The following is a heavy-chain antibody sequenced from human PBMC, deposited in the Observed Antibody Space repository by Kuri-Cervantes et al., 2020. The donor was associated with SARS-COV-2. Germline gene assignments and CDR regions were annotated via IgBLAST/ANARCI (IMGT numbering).Heavy chain of an antibody. J-gene: IGHJ6*03. D-gene: IGHD1-14*01. CDR1: GYRFANYW. CDR3: ARHITGYYYYMDV. Sequence: GESLKISCKASGYRFANYWIGWVRQMPGKGLECMGIIYPGDSDTRYSQSFQGQVTISADKSISTAYLQWSSLKASDTAMYYCARHITGYYYYMDVWGKGTTVTVSS. CDR2: IYPGDSDT. V-gene: IGHV5-51*01.